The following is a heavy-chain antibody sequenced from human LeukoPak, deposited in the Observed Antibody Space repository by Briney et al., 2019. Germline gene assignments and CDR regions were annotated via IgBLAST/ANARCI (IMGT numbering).Heavy chain of an antibody. CDR1: GYTFTSYD. Sequence: ASVKVSCKASGYTFTSYDINWVRQATGQGLEWMGWMNPNSGNTGYAQKFQGRVTMTRNTSISTAYMELSSLRSEDTAVYYCARAGMGRGVQILNYYYYGMDVWGQGATVTVSS. CDR2: MNPNSGNT. J-gene: IGHJ6*02. CDR3: ARAGMGRGVQILNYYYYGMDV. V-gene: IGHV1-8*01. D-gene: IGHD3-10*01.